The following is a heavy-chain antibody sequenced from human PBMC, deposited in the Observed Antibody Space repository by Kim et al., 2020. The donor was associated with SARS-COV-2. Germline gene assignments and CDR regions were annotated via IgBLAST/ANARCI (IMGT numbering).Heavy chain of an antibody. CDR3: ARGSRARSWSVSMDV. CDR1: GFTFTSYA. D-gene: IGHD2-15*01. J-gene: IGHJ6*02. Sequence: GGSLRLSCAASGFTFTSYAMGWVRQAPGKGLEWLSIIFAGGNTAYYTDSVKGRFTISRDNPRNTLSLQMNSLGVEDTAIYYCARGSRARSWSVSMDVWC. V-gene: IGHV3-23*03. CDR2: IFAGGNTA.